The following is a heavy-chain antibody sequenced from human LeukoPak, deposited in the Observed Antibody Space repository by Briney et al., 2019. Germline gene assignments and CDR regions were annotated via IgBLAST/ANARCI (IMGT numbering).Heavy chain of an antibody. D-gene: IGHD3-16*01. CDR1: GFTFSNFA. CDR2: ITGSDDST. Sequence: PGGSLRLSCSASGFTFSNFAMSWVRQAPGKGLEWVSGITGSDDSTYYADAVKGRFTISRDNLKSTLYLQMNSLRAEDTAVYYCAKGTGGGGMITYGGLDVWGQGTTVTVSS. J-gene: IGHJ6*02. CDR3: AKGTGGGGMITYGGLDV. V-gene: IGHV3-23*01.